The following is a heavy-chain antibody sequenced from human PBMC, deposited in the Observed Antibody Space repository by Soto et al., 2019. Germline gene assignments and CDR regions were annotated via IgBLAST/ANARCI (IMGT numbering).Heavy chain of an antibody. CDR3: ASTAHSSGWYSGGFDY. Sequence: PSETLSLTCTVSGDSISSGDYYWSWIRQPPGKGLEWIGCIYYSGSTNYNPSLKSRVTISVDTSKNQFSLKLSSVTAADTVVYYCASTAHSSGWYSGGFDYWGQGTLVTVSS. V-gene: IGHV4-61*08. CDR2: IYYSGST. D-gene: IGHD6-19*01. CDR1: GDSISSGDYY. J-gene: IGHJ4*02.